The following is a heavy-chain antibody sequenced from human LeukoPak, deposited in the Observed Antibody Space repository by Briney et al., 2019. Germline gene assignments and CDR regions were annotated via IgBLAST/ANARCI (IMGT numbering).Heavy chain of an antibody. CDR1: GGSISSYY. Sequence: SETLSLTCTVSGGSISSYYWSWIRQPPGKGLEWIGYIYHSGPSNYNPSLKSRVAMSVDTSKSQFSLSLTSVTTADTAVYYCAKAAKFYYGSQTYYYFDYWGQGILVTVSS. CDR3: AKAAKFYYGSQTYYYFDY. V-gene: IGHV4-59*01. J-gene: IGHJ4*02. D-gene: IGHD3-10*01. CDR2: IYHSGPS.